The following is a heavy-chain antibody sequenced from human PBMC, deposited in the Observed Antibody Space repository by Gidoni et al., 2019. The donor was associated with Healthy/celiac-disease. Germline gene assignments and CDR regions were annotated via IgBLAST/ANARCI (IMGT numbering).Heavy chain of an antibody. CDR2: ISYEGSNK. CDR1: GFTFSSYG. J-gene: IGHJ4*02. V-gene: IGHV3-30*18. Sequence: QVQLVESGGGVVQPGRSLRLSCAASGFTFSSYGMHWVRQAPGKGLEWVAVISYEGSNKYYADSVKGRFTISIDNSKNTLYLQMNSLRAEDTAVYYCAKASSGYSSSWHDYWGQGTLVTVSS. CDR3: AKASSGYSSSWHDY. D-gene: IGHD6-13*01.